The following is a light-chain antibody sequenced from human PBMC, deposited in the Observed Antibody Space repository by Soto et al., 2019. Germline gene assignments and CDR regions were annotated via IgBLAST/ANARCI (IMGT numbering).Light chain of an antibody. Sequence: QSALTQPPSASGSPGQSVAISCTGTSSDVGGYNYVSWYQQHPGKAPKLMIYEVNRRPSGVPDRFSGSKSGNTASLTVSGLQAEDEADYYCSSHAGNNNYVFGTGTKVTAL. CDR1: SSDVGGYNY. J-gene: IGLJ1*01. CDR2: EVN. CDR3: SSHAGNNNYV. V-gene: IGLV2-8*01.